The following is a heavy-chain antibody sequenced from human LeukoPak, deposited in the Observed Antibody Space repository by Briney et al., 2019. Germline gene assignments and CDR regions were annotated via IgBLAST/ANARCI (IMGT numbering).Heavy chain of an antibody. V-gene: IGHV3-30-3*01. CDR2: ISYDGSIK. D-gene: IGHD3-22*01. J-gene: IGHJ4*02. Sequence: GGSLRLSCAASGFTFSSYAMHWVRQAPGKGLEWVAVISYDGSIKYYADSVKGRFTISRDISQSTLSLQTNSLRAEDTALYYCARDRGTSGYLYWGQGTLVTVSS. CDR1: GFTFSSYA. CDR3: ARDRGTSGYLY.